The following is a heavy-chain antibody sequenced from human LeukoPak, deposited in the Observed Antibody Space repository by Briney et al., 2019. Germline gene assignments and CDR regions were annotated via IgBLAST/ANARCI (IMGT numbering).Heavy chain of an antibody. Sequence: GGSLRLSCAASGFTFSSYSMTWVRQAPGKGLEWVSSISSSSYIYYADSVKGRFTISRDNAKNSLYLQMNSLRAEDTAVYYCARGQYFDWSLSIHWGQGTLVTVSS. CDR2: ISSSSYI. J-gene: IGHJ4*02. CDR1: GFTFSSYS. CDR3: ARGQYFDWSLSIH. D-gene: IGHD3-9*01. V-gene: IGHV3-21*01.